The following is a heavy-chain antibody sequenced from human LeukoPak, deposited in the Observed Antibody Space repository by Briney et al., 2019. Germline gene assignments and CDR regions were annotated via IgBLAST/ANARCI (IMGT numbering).Heavy chain of an antibody. J-gene: IGHJ4*02. CDR3: ASARHGDYVWDY. D-gene: IGHD4-17*01. CDR2: IYSGDSHT. Sequence: GESLKISCKGSGYSFTYWIGWVRQMPGKGLEWMGIIYSGDSHTKYSPSFQVRVTISADKSISTAYLQWSSLEASDTAMYYCASARHGDYVWDYWGQGTLVTVSS. V-gene: IGHV5-51*01. CDR1: GYSFTYW.